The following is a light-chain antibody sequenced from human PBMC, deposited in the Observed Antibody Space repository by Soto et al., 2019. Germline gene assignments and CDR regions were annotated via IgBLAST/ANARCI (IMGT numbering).Light chain of an antibody. Sequence: EIVLTQSPGTLSLSPGERATLSCRASQSVSNNYLAWYQQKPGQPPRLLIYDASNRATGIPARFSVSGSGTDFTLTISSLETEDFAVYYCQQRSNWPLVTFGPGTKVDIK. V-gene: IGKV3-11*01. J-gene: IGKJ3*01. CDR1: QSVSNNY. CDR2: DAS. CDR3: QQRSNWPLVT.